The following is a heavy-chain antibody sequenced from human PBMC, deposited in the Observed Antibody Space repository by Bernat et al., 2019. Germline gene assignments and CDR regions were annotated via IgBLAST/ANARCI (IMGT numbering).Heavy chain of an antibody. D-gene: IGHD2-15*01. V-gene: IGHV3-30*18. Sequence: QVQLVESGGGVVQPGRSLRLSCAASGFTFSSYGMHWVRQAPGKGLEWVAVISYDGSNKYYADSVKGRFTISRDNSKNTLYLQMNSLRAEDTAVYYCAKGTPSGYCSGGSCYCERTEYFQHWGQGTLVTVSS. CDR2: ISYDGSNK. J-gene: IGHJ1*01. CDR1: GFTFSSYG. CDR3: AKGTPSGYCSGGSCYCERTEYFQH.